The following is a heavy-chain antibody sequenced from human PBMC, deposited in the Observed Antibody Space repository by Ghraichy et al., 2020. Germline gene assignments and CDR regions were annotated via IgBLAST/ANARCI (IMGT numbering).Heavy chain of an antibody. V-gene: IGHV1-2*02. Sequence: ASVKVSCKASGYTFTGYYMHWVRQAPGQGLEWMGWINPNSGGTNYAQKFQGRVTMTRDTSISTAYMELSRLRSDDTAVYYCARGERDYGSGSYSVYYYGMDVWGQGTTVTVSS. J-gene: IGHJ6*02. CDR1: GYTFTGYY. CDR3: ARGERDYGSGSYSVYYYGMDV. D-gene: IGHD3-10*01. CDR2: INPNSGGT.